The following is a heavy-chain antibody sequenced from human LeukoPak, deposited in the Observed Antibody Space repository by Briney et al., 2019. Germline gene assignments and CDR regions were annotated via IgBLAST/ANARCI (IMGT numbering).Heavy chain of an antibody. J-gene: IGHJ4*02. Sequence: SETLSLTCAASGGSISSYYRSWIRQPAGKGLEWIWRIYSSGSTNYNPAHKSRVTMSVDTSKTQFSLMLSSVTAAETAVYCCARASMVRGVSYYFDYWGQGTLVTVSS. D-gene: IGHD3-10*01. V-gene: IGHV4-59*10. CDR2: IYSSGST. CDR1: GGSISSYY. CDR3: ARASMVRGVSYYFDY.